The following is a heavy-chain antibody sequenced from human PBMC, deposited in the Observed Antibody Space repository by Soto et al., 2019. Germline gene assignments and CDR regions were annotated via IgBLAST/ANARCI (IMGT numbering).Heavy chain of an antibody. J-gene: IGHJ4*02. D-gene: IGHD6-19*01. CDR3: ASGSSGWYYYFDY. CDR2: ISGSGGST. CDR1: GFTFSSYA. V-gene: IGHV3-23*01. Sequence: EVQLLESGGGLVQPGGSLRLSCAASGFTFSSYAMSWVRQAPGKGLEWVSAISGSGGSTYYADSVKGRFTISRDNSKNTLYLQMNSLRAEDTAVYYCASGSSGWYYYFDYWGQGTLVTVSS.